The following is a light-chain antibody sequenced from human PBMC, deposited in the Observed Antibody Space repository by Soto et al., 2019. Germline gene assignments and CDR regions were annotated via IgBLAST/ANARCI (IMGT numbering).Light chain of an antibody. Sequence: IVLTHSPATLSLSPGERATLSCTASQHVTTTYIAWYQQKFGQAPRLLIYGASTRATGTPDRFTGGGFGTDFTLTISRVEPEDFAVYYCQQYDSSFTFGGGTKV. J-gene: IGKJ4*01. CDR1: QHVTTTY. V-gene: IGKV3-20*01. CDR2: GAS. CDR3: QQYDSSFT.